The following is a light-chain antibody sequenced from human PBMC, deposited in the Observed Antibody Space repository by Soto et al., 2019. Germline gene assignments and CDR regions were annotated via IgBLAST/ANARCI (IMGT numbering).Light chain of an antibody. Sequence: QSAPAQPASVSGAPGQSITIPCTGSNSDVGNYNLVSWYQQHPGEAPKLMIYEGSKRPSGVSNRFSGSKSGNTASLTISGLQAEDEADYFCCSYAGSSTYVFGTGTKLTVL. V-gene: IGLV2-23*01. CDR2: EGS. CDR1: NSDVGNYNL. J-gene: IGLJ1*01. CDR3: CSYAGSSTYV.